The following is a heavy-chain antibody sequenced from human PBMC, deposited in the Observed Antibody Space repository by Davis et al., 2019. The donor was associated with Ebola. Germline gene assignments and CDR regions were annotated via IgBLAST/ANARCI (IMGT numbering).Heavy chain of an antibody. Sequence: GESLKISCAASGFTFSSYAMSWVRQAPGKGLEWVSAISGSGGSTYYADSVKGRFTISRDNSKNTLYLQMNSLRAEDTAVYYCAKDRGSTVTTRGGGFDPWGQGTLVTVSS. CDR3: AKDRGSTVTTRGGGFDP. CDR1: GFTFSSYA. D-gene: IGHD4-17*01. J-gene: IGHJ5*02. V-gene: IGHV3-23*01. CDR2: ISGSGGST.